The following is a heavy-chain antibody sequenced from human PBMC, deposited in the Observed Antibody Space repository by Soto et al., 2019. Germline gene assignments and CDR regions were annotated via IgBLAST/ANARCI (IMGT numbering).Heavy chain of an antibody. CDR3: AISRSGTLDD. J-gene: IGHJ4*02. Sequence: SETLSLTCTVSGGALSGSSYYCSWIRQHPGKGLEWIGYIYNNVATYYSPSLKSRVTISVDTSKNQFSLRLSSVTAADTAMYYCAISRSGTLDDWGQGTLVTVSS. CDR2: IYNNVAT. V-gene: IGHV4-31*03. D-gene: IGHD3-3*01. CDR1: GGALSGSSYY.